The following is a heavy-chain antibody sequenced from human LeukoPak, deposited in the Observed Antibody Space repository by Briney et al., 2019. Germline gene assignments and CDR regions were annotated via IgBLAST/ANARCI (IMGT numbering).Heavy chain of an antibody. V-gene: IGHV4-59*01. D-gene: IGHD4-17*01. CDR1: GGSISSYY. CDR3: ARLNGDYVIDY. CDR2: IYHSGST. J-gene: IGHJ4*02. Sequence: SETLSLPCTVSGGSISSYYWSWIRQPPGKGLEWIGYIYHSGSTNYNPSLKSRVTISVDTSKNQFSLKLSSVTAADTAVYYCARLNGDYVIDYWGQGTLVTVSS.